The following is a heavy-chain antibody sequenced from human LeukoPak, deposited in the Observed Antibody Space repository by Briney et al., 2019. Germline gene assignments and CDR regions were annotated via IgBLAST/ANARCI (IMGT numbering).Heavy chain of an antibody. CDR2: IYPGDSDT. CDR3: AIHTAVASLVD. V-gene: IGHV5-51*01. D-gene: IGHD6-19*01. Sequence: GESLKISCQGSGYNFTNNWIGWVRQMPGKGLEWMGIIYPGDSDTRYSPSFQGQVTISADKSISTAYLQWSSLKASDTAMYYCAIHTAVASLVDWGQGTLVTVSS. J-gene: IGHJ4*02. CDR1: GYNFTNNW.